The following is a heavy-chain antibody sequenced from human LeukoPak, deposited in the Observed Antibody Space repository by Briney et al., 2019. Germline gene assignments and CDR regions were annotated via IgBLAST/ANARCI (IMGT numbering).Heavy chain of an antibody. D-gene: IGHD6-13*01. CDR1: GFTFSSYG. Sequence: GRSLILSCAPSGFTFSSYGMHWVRQAPGKGLEWVAVIWSDGRSKHYADSAKGRFTNSRDHSKNTLYLQMSSLRAEDTALYYCARGQPPSYYDMDVWGQGTTVTVSS. J-gene: IGHJ6*02. V-gene: IGHV3-33*01. CDR2: IWSDGRSK. CDR3: ARGQPPSYYDMDV.